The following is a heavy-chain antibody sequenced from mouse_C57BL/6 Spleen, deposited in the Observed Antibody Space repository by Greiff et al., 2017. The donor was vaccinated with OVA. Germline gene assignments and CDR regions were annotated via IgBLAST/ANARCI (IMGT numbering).Heavy chain of an antibody. CDR2: INYDGSST. D-gene: IGHD1-1*01. Sequence: EVQRVESEGGLVQPGSSMKLSCTASGFTFSDYYMAWVRQVPEKGLEWVANINYDGSSTYYLDSLKSRFIISRDNAKNILYLQMSSLKSEDTATYYCARGALLLDYWGQGTTLTVSS. CDR3: ARGALLLDY. J-gene: IGHJ2*01. CDR1: GFTFSDYY. V-gene: IGHV5-16*01.